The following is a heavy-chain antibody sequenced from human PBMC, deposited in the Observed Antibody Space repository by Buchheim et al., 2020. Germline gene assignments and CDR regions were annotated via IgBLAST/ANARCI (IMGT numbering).Heavy chain of an antibody. D-gene: IGHD3-3*01. J-gene: IGHJ5*02. CDR3: ARALRATMFGVVTQRNWFDP. V-gene: IGHV1-69*06. CDR1: GGTFSSYA. CDR2: IIPIFGTA. Sequence: QVQLVQSGAEVKKPGSSVKVSCKASGGTFSSYAISWVRQAPGQGLEWMGGIIPIFGTANYAQKFQGRVTITADTSTSTAYMELGSLRSEDTAVYYGARALRATMFGVVTQRNWFDPWGQGTL.